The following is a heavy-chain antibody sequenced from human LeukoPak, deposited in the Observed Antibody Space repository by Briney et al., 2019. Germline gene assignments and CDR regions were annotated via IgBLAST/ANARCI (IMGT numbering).Heavy chain of an antibody. D-gene: IGHD6-13*01. V-gene: IGHV5-51*01. CDR3: ARHTSSWYSASSSGMDV. CDR1: GYRFTNYL. J-gene: IGHJ6*02. CDR2: IYPGDSDA. Sequence: GESLKISCEGSGYRFTNYLIAWVRQMPGKGLEWMGFIYPGDSDARYSPSFKGQVTISADKSINTVYLQCNSLKASDSAMYYCARHTSSWYSASSSGMDVWGQGTTVTVSS.